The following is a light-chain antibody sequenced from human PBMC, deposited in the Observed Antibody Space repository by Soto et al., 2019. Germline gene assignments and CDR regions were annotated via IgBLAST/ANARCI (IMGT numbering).Light chain of an antibody. CDR2: EVY. CDR3: SSYVGTNSYV. V-gene: IGLV2-8*01. CDR1: SSDVGGYNY. J-gene: IGLJ1*01. Sequence: QSVLTQPPSASGSPGQSVTISCTGTSSDVGGYNYVSWYQQHPGKAPKLIIYEVYKRPSGVPDRFSGSKSGNTAALTVSGLRAEDEADYYCSSYVGTNSYVFGTGTKLTVL.